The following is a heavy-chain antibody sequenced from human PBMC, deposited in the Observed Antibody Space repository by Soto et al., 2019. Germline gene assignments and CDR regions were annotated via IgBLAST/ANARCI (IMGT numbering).Heavy chain of an antibody. CDR2: IIPMFGTA. Sequence: QVHLVQSGAEVKKPGSSVKVSCTASGGTFGSYTVTWVRQAPGQGLEWMGEIIPMFGTASYAQKFQGRVTLTADKSTTTAHMELSSLSSDDTPVYFCARQKAMPPHFYSGMDVWGQGTTVTVSS. D-gene: IGHD2-2*01. CDR1: GGTFGSYT. J-gene: IGHJ6*02. CDR3: ARQKAMPPHFYSGMDV. V-gene: IGHV1-69*06.